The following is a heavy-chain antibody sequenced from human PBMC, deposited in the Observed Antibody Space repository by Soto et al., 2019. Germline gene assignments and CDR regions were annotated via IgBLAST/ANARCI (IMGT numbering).Heavy chain of an antibody. D-gene: IGHD3-10*01. J-gene: IGHJ3*02. CDR2: IYYSGST. CDR1: GGSISSYY. V-gene: IGHV4-59*01. Sequence: PSETLSLTCTVSGGSISSYYWSWIRQPPGKGLEWIGYIYYSGSTNYNPSLKSRVTISVDTSKNQFSLKLSSVTAADTAVYYCARGNLDYYYGSGSYYNGYAFDIWGQGTMVTVS. CDR3: ARGNLDYYYGSGSYYNGYAFDI.